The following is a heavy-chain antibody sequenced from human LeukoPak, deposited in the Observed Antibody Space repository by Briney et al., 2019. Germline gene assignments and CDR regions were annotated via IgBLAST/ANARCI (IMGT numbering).Heavy chain of an antibody. D-gene: IGHD1-26*01. J-gene: IGHJ4*02. CDR3: ARGRGGSYHY. CDR1: GFTFSNAW. CDR2: INTDGSTT. Sequence: GGSLRLSCAASGFTFSNAWMHWVRQAPGKGLVWVSRINTDGSTTTYADSVKGRFTISRDNAKNTLYLQVNSLRVEDTAVYYCARGRGGSYHYWGQGTLVTVSS. V-gene: IGHV3-74*01.